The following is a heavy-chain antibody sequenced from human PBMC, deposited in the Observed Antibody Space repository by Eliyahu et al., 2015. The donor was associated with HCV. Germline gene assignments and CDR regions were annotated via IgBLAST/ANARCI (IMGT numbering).Heavy chain of an antibody. CDR1: GXTFSSYG. CDR2: TXYDGTNK. Sequence: QVQLVESGGGVVQPGRSLRLSCXASGXTFSSYGMXWVRXAPGKGLXXVAVTXYDGTNKXYADSVKGRFTISRDNSKNTLYLQMNSLRAEDTAVYYCAKYYNNWYSPFDYWGQGTLVTVSS. V-gene: IGHV3-30*18. J-gene: IGHJ4*02. D-gene: IGHD1-1*01. CDR3: AKYYNNWYSPFDY.